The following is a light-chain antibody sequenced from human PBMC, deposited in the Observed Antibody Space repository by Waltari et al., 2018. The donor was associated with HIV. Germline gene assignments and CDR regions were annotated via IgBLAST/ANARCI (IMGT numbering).Light chain of an antibody. CDR1: SSDVGGYTY. V-gene: IGLV2-14*01. CDR2: EVS. Sequence: QSALTQPASVSGSPGQSITISCTGTSSDVGGYTYASWYQQHPGKAPKLFIYEVSNRPSGISNRFSGSKSGNTASLTISGLQAEDEADYYCCSYASSTTLDVFGGGTKLTVL. CDR3: CSYASSTTLDV. J-gene: IGLJ2*01.